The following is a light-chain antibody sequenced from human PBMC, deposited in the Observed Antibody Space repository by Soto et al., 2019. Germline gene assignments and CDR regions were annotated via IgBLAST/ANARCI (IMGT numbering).Light chain of an antibody. CDR2: AAS. CDR3: QQYGSSLFS. J-gene: IGKJ3*01. Sequence: EIVLTQSPGTLSLSPGERATLSCRASQSVSSTFLAWCQQKPGQAPRLLIYAASSRATGIPDRFSGSGSGTDFTLTISRLEPEDFAVYYCQQYGSSLFSFGPGTKVDIK. V-gene: IGKV3-20*01. CDR1: QSVSSTF.